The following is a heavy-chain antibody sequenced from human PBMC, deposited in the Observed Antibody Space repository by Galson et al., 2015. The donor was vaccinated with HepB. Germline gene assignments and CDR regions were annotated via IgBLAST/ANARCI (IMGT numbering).Heavy chain of an antibody. J-gene: IGHJ4*02. V-gene: IGHV3-43D*03. D-gene: IGHD5-18*01. CDR1: GFTFDDYA. CDR2: ISWDGGST. CDR3: AKTSQPIQLLLDY. Sequence: SLRLSCAASGFTFDDYAMHWVRQAPGKGLEWVSLISWDGGSTYYADSVKGRFTISRDNSKNSLYLQMNSLRAEDTALYYCAKTSQPIQLLLDYWGQGTLVTVSS.